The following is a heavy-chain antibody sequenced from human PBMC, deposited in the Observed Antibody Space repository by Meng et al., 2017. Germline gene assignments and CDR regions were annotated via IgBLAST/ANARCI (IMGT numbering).Heavy chain of an antibody. V-gene: IGHV4-34*01. Sequence: QVQLQQWGAGLLKPSETLSLTCAVYGGSFSGYYWSWIRQPPGKGLEWIGEINHSGSTNYNPSLKSRVTISVDTSKNQFSLKLSSVTAADTAVYYCAREYYDILTGHHYYGMNVWGQGTTVTVSS. J-gene: IGHJ6*02. D-gene: IGHD3-9*01. CDR3: AREYYDILTGHHYYGMNV. CDR2: INHSGST. CDR1: GGSFSGYY.